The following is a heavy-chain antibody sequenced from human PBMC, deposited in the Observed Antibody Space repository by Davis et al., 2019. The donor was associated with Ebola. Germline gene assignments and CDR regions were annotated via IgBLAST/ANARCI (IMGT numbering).Heavy chain of an antibody. CDR2: IIPIFGTA. CDR3: ARDRYYDSRGPLSDY. V-gene: IGHV1-69*13. Sequence: AASVKVSCKASGGTFSSYAISWLRQAPGQGLEWMGGIIPIFGTANYAQKFQGRVTITADESTSTAYMELSSLRSEDTAVYYCARDRYYDSRGPLSDYWGQGTLVTVSS. D-gene: IGHD3-22*01. J-gene: IGHJ4*02. CDR1: GGTFSSYA.